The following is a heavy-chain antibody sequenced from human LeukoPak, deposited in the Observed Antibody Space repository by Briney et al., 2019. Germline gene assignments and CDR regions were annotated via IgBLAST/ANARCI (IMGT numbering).Heavy chain of an antibody. CDR2: ISGSGGRT. D-gene: IGHD2-21*02. Sequence: PGGSLRLSCAASGFTFSRNAMSWVRQAPGKGLEWVSVISGSGGRTYYRDSVKGRFTISRDNSKNTLYLQMNSLRAEDTAVYYCAKETAYCGGGCYSLHGYWGQGTLVTVSS. CDR1: GFTFSRNA. V-gene: IGHV3-23*01. CDR3: AKETAYCGGGCYSLHGY. J-gene: IGHJ4*02.